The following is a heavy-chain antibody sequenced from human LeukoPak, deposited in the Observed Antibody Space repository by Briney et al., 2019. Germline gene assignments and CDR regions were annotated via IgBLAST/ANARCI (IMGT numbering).Heavy chain of an antibody. CDR1: GGTFSSYA. D-gene: IGHD1-14*01. CDR2: IIPILGIA. CDR3: AGETRPEPDAFDI. J-gene: IGHJ3*02. V-gene: IGHV1-69*04. Sequence: ASVKVSCKASGGTFSSYAISWVRQAPGQGHEWMGRIIPILGIANYAQKFQGRVTITADKSTSTAYMELSSLRSEDTAVYYCAGETRPEPDAFDIWGQGTMVTVSS.